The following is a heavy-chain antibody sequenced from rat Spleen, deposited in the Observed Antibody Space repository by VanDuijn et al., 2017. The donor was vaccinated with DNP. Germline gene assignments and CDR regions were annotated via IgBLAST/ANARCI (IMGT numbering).Heavy chain of an antibody. J-gene: IGHJ2*01. CDR2: ISYDGTST. D-gene: IGHD5-1*01. CDR3: ARHPWGFDY. V-gene: IGHV5-29*01. Sequence: EVQLVESDGGLVQPGRSLKVSCAASGFTFSDCYMAWVRQAPTKGLEWVATISYDGTSTYYRGSVKGRFTISRDNAKSTLYLQMDSLRSEDTATYYCARHPWGFDYWGQGVMVTVSS. CDR1: GFTFSDCY.